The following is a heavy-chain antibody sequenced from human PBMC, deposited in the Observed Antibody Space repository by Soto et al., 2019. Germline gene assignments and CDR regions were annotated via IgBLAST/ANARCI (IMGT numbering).Heavy chain of an antibody. CDR3: AIVRVDYYDSSGYYLFYY. V-gene: IGHV4-30-4*01. Sequence: SETLCLTCTVSGGSISNGDYYWSWIRQPPGQGLEWIGYIYYSGSTYYNPSLKSRVTISVDTSKNQFSLKLSSVTAADKAVYYCAIVRVDYYDSSGYYLFYYWGQGTRGTVSS. CDR1: GGSISNGDYY. CDR2: IYYSGST. J-gene: IGHJ4*02. D-gene: IGHD3-22*01.